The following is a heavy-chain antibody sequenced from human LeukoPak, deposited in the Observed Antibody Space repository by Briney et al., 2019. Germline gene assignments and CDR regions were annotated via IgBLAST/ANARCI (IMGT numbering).Heavy chain of an antibody. J-gene: IGHJ4*02. CDR3: AKALPAATPDYNWNDRQLDY. CDR1: GFTFSSYA. V-gene: IGHV3-23*01. CDR2: ISGIAGST. D-gene: IGHD1-1*01. Sequence: PGGSLRLSRAPSGFTFSSYAMSWVREAPGPGLEWVSAISGIAGSTYHADSVNARFTIPRDNSKNTLYLQMNSLRAEDTAVYYCAKALPAATPDYNWNDRQLDYWGQGTLVTVSS.